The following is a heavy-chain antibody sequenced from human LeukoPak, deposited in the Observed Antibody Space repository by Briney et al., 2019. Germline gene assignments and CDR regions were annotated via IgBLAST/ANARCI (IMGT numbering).Heavy chain of an antibody. Sequence: ASVKVSCKASGYTFTSYGISWVRQAPGQGLEWMGWISAYNGNTNYAQKFQGRVTITTDESTSTAYMELSSLRSEDTAVYYCARVEYYYDSSGPYHYWGQGTLVTVSS. J-gene: IGHJ4*02. CDR2: ISAYNGNT. D-gene: IGHD3-22*01. CDR1: GYTFTSYG. V-gene: IGHV1-18*01. CDR3: ARVEYYYDSSGPYHY.